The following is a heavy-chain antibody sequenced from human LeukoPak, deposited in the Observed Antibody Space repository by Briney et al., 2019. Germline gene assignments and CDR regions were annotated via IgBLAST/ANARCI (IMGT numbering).Heavy chain of an antibody. CDR2: VYNSGTT. V-gene: IGHV4-59*11. CDR1: GVSIGSHY. CDR3: ARDAY. J-gene: IGHJ4*02. Sequence: SATLSLPFTVSGVSIGSHYWSWVRRSPGKGLGWIGCVYNSGTTLYNPSLTGRVTISVDTSKNQYSLNLMSVTAADAAVYYCARDAYWGQGILVTVSS.